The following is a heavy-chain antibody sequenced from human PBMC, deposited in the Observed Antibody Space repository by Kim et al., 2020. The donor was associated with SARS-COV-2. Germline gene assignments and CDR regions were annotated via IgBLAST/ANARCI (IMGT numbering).Heavy chain of an antibody. CDR2: IIPILGIA. CDR3: ARISGSYYHYYGLDV. Sequence: SVKVSCKASGGTFSSSAISWVRQAPGQGLEWMGRIIPILGIANSAQKFQGRVTITADKSTSTAYMELSSLRSEDTAVYYCARISGSYYHYYGLDVWGQG. CDR1: GGTFSSSA. D-gene: IGHD3-10*01. J-gene: IGHJ6*02. V-gene: IGHV1-69*04.